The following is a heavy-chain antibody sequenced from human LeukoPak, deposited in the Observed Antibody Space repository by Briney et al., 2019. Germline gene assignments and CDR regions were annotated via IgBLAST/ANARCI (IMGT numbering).Heavy chain of an antibody. Sequence: SSETLSLTCTVSGGSVSSGSYYWSWIRQPPGKGLEWIGYIYYSGSTNYNPSLKSRVTISVDTSKNQFSLKLSSVTAADTAVYYCARLRSYGDYVRDYWGQGTLVTVSS. CDR1: GGSVSSGSYY. V-gene: IGHV4-61*01. CDR3: ARLRSYGDYVRDY. J-gene: IGHJ4*02. D-gene: IGHD4-17*01. CDR2: IYYSGST.